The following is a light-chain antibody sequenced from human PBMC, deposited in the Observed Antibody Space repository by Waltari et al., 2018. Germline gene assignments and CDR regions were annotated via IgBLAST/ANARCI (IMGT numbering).Light chain of an antibody. CDR3: QKYEALPAT. J-gene: IGKJ1*01. CDR1: QSVGRY. V-gene: IGKV3-20*01. CDR2: GAS. Sequence: EIVLTQSPGTLSLSPGERATLSCRASQSVGRYLAWYQQKPGQAPRLLIYGASTRATGIPDRFSGSGSGTDFSLIISRLDPEDFAVYFCQKYEALPATFGQGTKVEIK.